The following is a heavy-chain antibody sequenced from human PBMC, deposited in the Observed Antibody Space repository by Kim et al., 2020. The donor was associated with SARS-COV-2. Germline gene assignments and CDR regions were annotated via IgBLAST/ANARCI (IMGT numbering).Heavy chain of an antibody. D-gene: IGHD2-8*01. CDR3: ARDQFPYVSGSDY. V-gene: IGHV1-18*01. CDR2: ISAYNGNT. Sequence: ASVKVSCKASGYPFTSYGITWVRQAPGQGLEWMGWISAYNGNTNYAQKLQGRVTMTTDTSTSTAFMELRSLRSDDTAVYYCARDQFPYVSGSDYWGQGTLVTVSS. J-gene: IGHJ4*02. CDR1: GYPFTSYG.